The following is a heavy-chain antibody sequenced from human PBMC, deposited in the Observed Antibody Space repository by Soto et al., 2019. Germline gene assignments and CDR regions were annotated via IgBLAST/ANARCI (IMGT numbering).Heavy chain of an antibody. CDR1: GFTVSSNY. CDR2: IYSGGST. V-gene: IGHV3-66*01. CDR3: ARSSKKMATSFFDY. J-gene: IGHJ4*02. D-gene: IGHD5-12*01. Sequence: GESLKISCAASGFTVSSNYMSWVRQAPGKGLEWVSVIYSGGSTYYADSVKGRFTISRDNSKNTLYLQMNSLRAEDTAVYYCARSSKKMATSFFDYWGQGTLVTVSS.